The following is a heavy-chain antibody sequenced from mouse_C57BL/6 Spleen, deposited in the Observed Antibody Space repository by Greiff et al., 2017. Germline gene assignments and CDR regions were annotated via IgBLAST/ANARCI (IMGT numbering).Heavy chain of an antibody. CDR1: GYTFTSYW. J-gene: IGHJ4*01. V-gene: IGHV1-55*01. Sequence: QVQLQQPGAELVKPGASVKMSCKASGYTFTSYWITWVKQRPGQGLEWIGDIYPGSGSTNYNEKFKSKATLTVDTSSSTAYMQLSSLTPEDSAVFYCARSPSYAMGYWGQETSVTASS. CDR3: ARSPSYAMGY. CDR2: IYPGSGST.